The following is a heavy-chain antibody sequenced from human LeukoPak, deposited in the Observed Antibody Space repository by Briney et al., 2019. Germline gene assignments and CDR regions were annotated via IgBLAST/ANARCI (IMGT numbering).Heavy chain of an antibody. D-gene: IGHD3-22*01. J-gene: IGHJ4*02. CDR2: IKSKTDGGTT. CDR1: GGSFSGYY. Sequence: ETLSLTCAVYGGSFSGYYWSWIRQPPGKGLEWIGRIKSKTDGGTTDYAAPVKGRFTISRDDSKSTLYLQMNSLKTEDTAVYYCTTEYYYDSSGLFDYWGQGTLVTVSS. CDR3: TTEYYYDSSGLFDY. V-gene: IGHV3-15*01.